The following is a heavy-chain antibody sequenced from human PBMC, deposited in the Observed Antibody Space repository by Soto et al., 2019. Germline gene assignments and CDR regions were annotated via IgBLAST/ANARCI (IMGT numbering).Heavy chain of an antibody. J-gene: IGHJ4*02. CDR1: GFTFSSYA. D-gene: IGHD7-27*01. CDR2: IPYDGSNK. CDR3: ARDGDLSH. V-gene: IGHV3-30-3*01. Sequence: GGSLRLSCAASGFTFSSYAMHWVRQAPGKGLEWVAVIPYDGSNKYYADSVKGRFTISRDNSKNTLYLQMNSLRAEDTAVYYCARDGDLSHWGQGTLVTVSS.